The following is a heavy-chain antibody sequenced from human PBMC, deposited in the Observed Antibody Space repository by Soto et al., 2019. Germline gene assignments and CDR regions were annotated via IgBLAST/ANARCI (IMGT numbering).Heavy chain of an antibody. CDR2: IYYSGST. CDR1: GGSISSSSYY. J-gene: IGHJ4*02. Sequence: SETLSLTCTVSGGSISSSSYYWGWIRQPPGKGLEWIGSIYYSGSTYYNPSLKSRVTISVDTSKNQFSLRLSSVTAADTAVYYCAESSIAARPFDYWGQGTLVTVS. V-gene: IGHV4-39*01. CDR3: AESSIAARPFDY. D-gene: IGHD6-6*01.